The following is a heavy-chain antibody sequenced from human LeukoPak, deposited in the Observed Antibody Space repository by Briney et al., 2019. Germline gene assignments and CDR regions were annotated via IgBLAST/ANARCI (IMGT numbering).Heavy chain of an antibody. J-gene: IGHJ3*02. CDR3: ARDLVGATWLPGSDAFDI. CDR1: GGSISSSSYY. Sequence: SETLSLTCTVSGGSISSSSYYWGWIRQPPGKGLEWIGNIYYSGSTYYNPSLKSRVTISVDTSKNQFSLKLSSVTAADTALYYCARDLVGATWLPGSDAFDIWGLGTMVIVSS. V-gene: IGHV4-39*07. CDR2: IYYSGST. D-gene: IGHD1-26*01.